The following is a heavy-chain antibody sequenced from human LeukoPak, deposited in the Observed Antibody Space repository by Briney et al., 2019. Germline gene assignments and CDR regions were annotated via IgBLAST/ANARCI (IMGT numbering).Heavy chain of an antibody. Sequence: GGSLRLSCAASGFTFSSYAMTWVRQTPGKGLEWVSAISASGGSTYYADSVKGRFTISRDSSKNSLYLQMNSLRAEDTAVYYCARAFYYDSSGHEYYFDYWGQGTLVTVSS. D-gene: IGHD3-22*01. V-gene: IGHV3-23*01. CDR2: ISASGGST. CDR3: ARAFYYDSSGHEYYFDY. CDR1: GFTFSSYA. J-gene: IGHJ4*02.